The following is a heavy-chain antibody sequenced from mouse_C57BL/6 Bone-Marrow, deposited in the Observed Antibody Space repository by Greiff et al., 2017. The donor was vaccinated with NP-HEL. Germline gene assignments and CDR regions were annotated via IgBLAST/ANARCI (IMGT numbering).Heavy chain of an antibody. CDR3: TTSSTVVEGAWFAY. J-gene: IGHJ3*01. Sequence: EVQLQQSGAELVRPGASVKLSCTASGFNIKDDYMHWVKQRPEQGLEWIGWIDPENGDTEYASKFQGKATITADTSSNTAYLQLSSLTSEDTAVYYCTTSSTVVEGAWFAYWGQGTLVTVSA. D-gene: IGHD1-1*01. CDR2: IDPENGDT. V-gene: IGHV14-4*01. CDR1: GFNIKDDY.